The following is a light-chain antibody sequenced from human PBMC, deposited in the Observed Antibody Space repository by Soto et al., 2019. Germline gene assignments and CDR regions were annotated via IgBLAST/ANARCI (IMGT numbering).Light chain of an antibody. Sequence: QSVLTQPASVSGSPGQSITLSCTGTSSDVGDYNYVSWYQQHPGKAPRLIIYEVSYRPSGGSNRFSGSKSGNTSSLTISGLQAEDEADYYCSSYASSSTWVFGGGTKLTV. CDR1: SSDVGDYNY. CDR3: SSYASSSTWV. CDR2: EVS. V-gene: IGLV2-14*01. J-gene: IGLJ3*02.